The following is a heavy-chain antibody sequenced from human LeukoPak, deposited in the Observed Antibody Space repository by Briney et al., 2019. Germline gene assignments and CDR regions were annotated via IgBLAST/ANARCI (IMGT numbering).Heavy chain of an antibody. J-gene: IGHJ3*02. Sequence: SQTLSLTCAVSGGSISSGGYSWSWIRQPPGKGLEWIGYIYHSGSTYYNPSLKSRVTISVDTSKNQFSLKLSSVTAADTAVYYCARHRYYYVSLSAFDIWGQGTMVTVSS. D-gene: IGHD3-10*02. CDR1: GGSISSGGYS. CDR2: IYHSGST. CDR3: ARHRYYYVSLSAFDI. V-gene: IGHV4-30-2*03.